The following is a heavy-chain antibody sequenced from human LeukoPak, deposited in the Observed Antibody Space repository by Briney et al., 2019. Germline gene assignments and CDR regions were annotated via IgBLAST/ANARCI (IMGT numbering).Heavy chain of an antibody. CDR3: AKDIVVANYYYYGMDV. Sequence: GGSLRLSCAASGFTFSSYWMSWVRQAPGKGLEWVANIKQDGSEKYYVDSVKGRFTISRDNSKNSLYLQMNSLRTEDTALYYCAKDIVVANYYYYGMDVWGQGTTVTVSS. CDR1: GFTFSSYW. CDR2: IKQDGSEK. D-gene: IGHD2-2*01. V-gene: IGHV3-7*05. J-gene: IGHJ6*02.